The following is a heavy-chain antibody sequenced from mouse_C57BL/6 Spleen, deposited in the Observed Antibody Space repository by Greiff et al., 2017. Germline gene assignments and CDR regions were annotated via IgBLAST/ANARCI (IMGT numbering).Heavy chain of an antibody. Sequence: EVKLEESGGGLVQPGGSMKLSCVASGFTFSNYWMNWVRQSPEKGLEWVAQIRLKSDNYATHYAESVKGRFTISRDDSKSSVYLQMNNLRAEDTGIYYCTAPIPTVVAVDYWGQVTTLTVSS. CDR3: TAPIPTVVAVDY. V-gene: IGHV6-3*01. D-gene: IGHD1-1*01. CDR1: GFTFSNYW. CDR2: IRLKSDNYAT. J-gene: IGHJ2*01.